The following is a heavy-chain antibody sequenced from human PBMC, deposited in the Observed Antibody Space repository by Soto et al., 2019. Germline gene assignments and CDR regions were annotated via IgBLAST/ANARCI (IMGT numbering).Heavy chain of an antibody. Sequence: EVQLVESGGGLVQPGGSLKLSCAASGFTFSGSPMHWVRQASGKGLQWVGRIRSKAESYATAYAASVKGRFTISRDDSKNTAYLQMNSLSAEDTAVDYCARLSDWDHVGDYWGQGTLVTVSS. CDR1: GFTFSGSP. V-gene: IGHV3-73*02. J-gene: IGHJ4*02. CDR2: IRSKAESYAT. D-gene: IGHD1-26*01. CDR3: ARLSDWDHVGDY.